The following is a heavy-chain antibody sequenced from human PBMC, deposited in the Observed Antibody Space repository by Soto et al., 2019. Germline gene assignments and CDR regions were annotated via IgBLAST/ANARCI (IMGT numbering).Heavy chain of an antibody. CDR2: ISSIGSYT. CDR3: ATFYDFWTRPARLGACDV. D-gene: IGHD3-3*01. Sequence: GESLTLSCAASGCSFSDYYMSWIRQAPGKGLEWVAYISSIGSYTNYADSVKGRFTISRDNSKNSLYLQMNSVRTEDTAVYVCATFYDFWTRPARLGACDVWCKAITVNV. V-gene: IGHV3-11*06. J-gene: IGHJ6*03. CDR1: GCSFSDYY.